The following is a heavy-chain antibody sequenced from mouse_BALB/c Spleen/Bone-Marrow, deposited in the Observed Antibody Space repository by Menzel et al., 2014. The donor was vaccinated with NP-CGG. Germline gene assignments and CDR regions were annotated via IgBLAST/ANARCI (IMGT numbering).Heavy chain of an antibody. Sequence: DVQLVESGGGLVQPGGSLRLSCATTGFTFTDYYMSWVRQPPGKALEWLGFIRNKANGYTTEYSASVKGRFTISRDNSQSILYLQLNTLRAEASATYYCARYDVYYYFDYWGQGTTLTVSS. CDR1: GFTFTDYY. J-gene: IGHJ2*01. CDR3: ARYDVYYYFDY. V-gene: IGHV7-3*02. D-gene: IGHD2-3*01. CDR2: IRNKANGYTT.